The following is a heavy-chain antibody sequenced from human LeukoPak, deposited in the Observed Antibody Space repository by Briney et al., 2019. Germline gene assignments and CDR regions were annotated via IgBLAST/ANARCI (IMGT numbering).Heavy chain of an antibody. Sequence: SETLSLTCTVSGGSISTSYWSWIRQPPGKGLEWIGYINHSGSATYNPSLKSRVTISVDTSKNQFSLKLSSVTAADTAVYHCARVPLYGSGSFGSFDYWGQGTLVTVSS. CDR2: INHSGSA. V-gene: IGHV4-59*01. D-gene: IGHD3-10*01. J-gene: IGHJ4*02. CDR1: GGSISTSY. CDR3: ARVPLYGSGSFGSFDY.